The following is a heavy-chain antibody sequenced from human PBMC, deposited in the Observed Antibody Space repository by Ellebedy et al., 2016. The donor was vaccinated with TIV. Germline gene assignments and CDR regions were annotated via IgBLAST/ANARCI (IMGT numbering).Heavy chain of an antibody. V-gene: IGHV3-53*01. CDR3: ARVGGDYGDYEGY. CDR1: GFTVSSNY. CDR2: IYSGSST. J-gene: IGHJ4*02. D-gene: IGHD4-17*01. Sequence: GGSLRLXXAASGFTVSSNYMSWVRQAPGKGLEWVSVIYSGSSTYYADSVKGRFTISRDNSKNTLYLQMNSLRAEDTAVYYCARVGGDYGDYEGYWGQGTLVTVSS.